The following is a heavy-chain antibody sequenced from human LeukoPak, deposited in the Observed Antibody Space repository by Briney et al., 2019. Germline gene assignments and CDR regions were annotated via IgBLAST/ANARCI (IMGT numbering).Heavy chain of an antibody. CDR2: IYYSGST. Sequence: KPSETLSLTCTVSGGSISSSSYYWGWIRQPPGKGLEWIGKIYYSGSTYYNPSLKSRVPISVDTSKTQYSLKLSSVTAADTAVYYCARRLEYDIRFDPWGQGTLVTVTS. J-gene: IGHJ5*02. CDR1: GGSISSSSYY. CDR3: ARRLEYDIRFDP. D-gene: IGHD3-9*01. V-gene: IGHV4-39*01.